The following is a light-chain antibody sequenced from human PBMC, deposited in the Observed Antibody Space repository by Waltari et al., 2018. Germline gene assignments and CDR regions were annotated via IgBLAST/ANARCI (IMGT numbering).Light chain of an antibody. V-gene: IGLV2-8*01. CDR3: SSYAGSNNVV. CDR2: EVD. CDR1: SSDVGAWHY. Sequence: QSALTQPPSASGSPGQSVTISCTGTSSDVGAWHYVSWYQQHPGNAPKLMISEVDKRPSGVPDRFSGSKSDNTASLTVSGLQPEDEADYYCSSYAGSNNVVFGGGTKLTVL. J-gene: IGLJ2*01.